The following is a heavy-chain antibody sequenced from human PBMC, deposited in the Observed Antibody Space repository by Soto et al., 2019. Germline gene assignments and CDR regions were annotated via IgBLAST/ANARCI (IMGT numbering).Heavy chain of an antibody. CDR3: ARTTDSSGWYENFDY. CDR2: IYYSGST. Sequence: SETLSLTCTVSGGSISSYYWSWIRQPPGKGLEWIGYIYYSGSTNYNPSLKSRVTISVDTSKNQFSLKLSSVTAADTAVYYCARTTDSSGWYENFDYWGQGTLVTVSS. J-gene: IGHJ4*02. D-gene: IGHD6-19*01. V-gene: IGHV4-59*08. CDR1: GGSISSYY.